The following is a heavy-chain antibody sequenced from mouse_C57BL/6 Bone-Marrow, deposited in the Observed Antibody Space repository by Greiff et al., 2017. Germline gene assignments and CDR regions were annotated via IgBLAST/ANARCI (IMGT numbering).Heavy chain of an antibody. CDR3: ARQGKLGKYYFDY. D-gene: IGHD4-1*01. V-gene: IGHV5-6*01. J-gene: IGHJ2*01. CDR1: GFTFSSYG. Sequence: EVQVVESGGDLVKPGGSLKLSCAASGFTFSSYGMSWVRQTPDKRLEWVATISSGGSYTYYPDSVKGRFTISRDNAKKTLYLQMSSLKSEDTAMYYCARQGKLGKYYFDYWGQGTTLTVSS. CDR2: ISSGGSYT.